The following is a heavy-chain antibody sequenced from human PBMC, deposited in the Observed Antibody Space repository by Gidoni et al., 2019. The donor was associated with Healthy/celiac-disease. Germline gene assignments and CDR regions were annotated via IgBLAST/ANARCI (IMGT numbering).Heavy chain of an antibody. CDR3: ARPDLTYYDILTGYYYAFDI. V-gene: IGHV4-39*01. CDR2: IYYCWST. CDR1: GCSISSSRYY. J-gene: IGHJ3*02. Sequence: QLQLQESGPGLVKPSETLSLTCTVPGCSISSSRYYWGWICQPPGKGLEWIGSIYYCWSTYYNPSLKSRVTISVDTSKNQFSLKLSSVTAADTAVYYCARPDLTYYDILTGYYYAFDIWGQGTMVTVSS. D-gene: IGHD3-9*01.